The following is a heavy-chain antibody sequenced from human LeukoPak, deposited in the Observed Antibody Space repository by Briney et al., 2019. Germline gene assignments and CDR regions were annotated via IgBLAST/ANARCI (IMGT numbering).Heavy chain of an antibody. Sequence: PGGSLRLSCAASGFTLSNFEMNWVRRAPGKGLEWVSHITTDSSSKKYTDSVKGRFTISRDNAKNSLYLQMNSLRAEDTALYYCTREAGDPSYGMDVWGQGTSVTVSS. CDR1: GFTLSNFE. J-gene: IGHJ6*02. CDR2: ITTDSSSK. D-gene: IGHD3-10*01. V-gene: IGHV3-48*03. CDR3: TREAGDPSYGMDV.